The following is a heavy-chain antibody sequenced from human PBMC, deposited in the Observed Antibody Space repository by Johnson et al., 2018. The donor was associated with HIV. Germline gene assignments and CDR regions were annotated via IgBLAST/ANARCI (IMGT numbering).Heavy chain of an antibody. Sequence: QVQLEESGGGVVQPGRSLRLSCAASGFTFSSYAMHWVRQAPGKGLEWVAVISYDGSNKYYADSVKGRFTISRDNSKNTLYLQMNSLRAEDTAVYYCAQEGPLTVTTVMDAFDIWGQGTMVTVSS. D-gene: IGHD4-17*01. CDR2: ISYDGSNK. CDR1: GFTFSSYA. CDR3: AQEGPLTVTTVMDAFDI. J-gene: IGHJ3*02. V-gene: IGHV3-30*04.